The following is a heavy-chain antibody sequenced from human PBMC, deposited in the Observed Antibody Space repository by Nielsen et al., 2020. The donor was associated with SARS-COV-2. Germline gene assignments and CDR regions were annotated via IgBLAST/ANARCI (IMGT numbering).Heavy chain of an antibody. CDR2: ISSSSSTI. J-gene: IGHJ4*02. Sequence: GESLKISCAASGFTFSSYSMNWVRQAPGKGLEWVSYISSSSSTIYYADSVKGRFTISRDNAKNSLYLQMNSLRAEDTAVYYCAKAYYYGSGIGDYWGQGTLVTVSS. V-gene: IGHV3-48*04. CDR1: GFTFSSYS. D-gene: IGHD3-10*01. CDR3: AKAYYYGSGIGDY.